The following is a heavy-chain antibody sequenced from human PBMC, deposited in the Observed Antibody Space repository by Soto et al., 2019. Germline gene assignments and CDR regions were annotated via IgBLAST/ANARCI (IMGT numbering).Heavy chain of an antibody. V-gene: IGHV1-69*06. Sequence: QLVQSGAEVKKPGSSVKVSCKTSGGTFSNYAISWVRQAPGQGLEWMGGIIPFFGTPNYAQNFQGRVTITADKSTSTAYMELSSLRPDDTAVYYCAKDKGGYYSHFDPWGQGTLVTVSS. CDR3: AKDKGGYYSHFDP. CDR1: GGTFSNYA. D-gene: IGHD3-3*01. CDR2: IIPFFGTP. J-gene: IGHJ5*02.